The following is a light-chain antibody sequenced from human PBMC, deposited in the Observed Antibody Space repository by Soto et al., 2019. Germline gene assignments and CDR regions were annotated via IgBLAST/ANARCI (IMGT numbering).Light chain of an antibody. CDR1: QSVLYDSNNKNY. Sequence: DIVMTQSPDSLAASLGERATINCKSSQSVLYDSNNKNYLAWYQLKPRQPPKLLISWSSTRESGVPDRFSRSGSGTDFTLTISSLQAEDGAIYYCQQYYVTPLTFGGGTKVEIK. J-gene: IGKJ4*01. CDR3: QQYYVTPLT. CDR2: WSS. V-gene: IGKV4-1*01.